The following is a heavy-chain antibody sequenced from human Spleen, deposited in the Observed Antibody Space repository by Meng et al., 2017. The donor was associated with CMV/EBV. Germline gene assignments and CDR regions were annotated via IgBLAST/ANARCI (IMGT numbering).Heavy chain of an antibody. CDR2: VSGYNDNT. V-gene: IGHV1-18*01. CDR1: GYTFTNYG. CDR3: ARDSPLRNFDWLLKMHSNYGMDV. J-gene: IGHJ6*02. Sequence: ASVKVSCKASGYTFTNYGISWVRQAPGQGLEWMGWVSGYNDNTEIQGRATMTTDTSTSTAYMELRSLRSDDTAVYYCARDSPLRNFDWLLKMHSNYGMDVWGQGTTVTSP. D-gene: IGHD3-9*01.